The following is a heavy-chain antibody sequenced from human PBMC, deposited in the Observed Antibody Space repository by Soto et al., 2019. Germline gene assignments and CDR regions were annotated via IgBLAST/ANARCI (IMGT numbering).Heavy chain of an antibody. Sequence: SLTCTVSGGSISSGDYYWSWIRQPPGKGLEWIGYIYYSGSTYYNPSLKSRVTISVDTSKNQFSLKLSSVTAADTAVYYCARRDGYNYLDYWGQGTLVTVSS. J-gene: IGHJ4*02. CDR1: GGSISSGDYY. CDR2: IYYSGST. V-gene: IGHV4-30-4*01. CDR3: ARRDGYNYLDY. D-gene: IGHD5-12*01.